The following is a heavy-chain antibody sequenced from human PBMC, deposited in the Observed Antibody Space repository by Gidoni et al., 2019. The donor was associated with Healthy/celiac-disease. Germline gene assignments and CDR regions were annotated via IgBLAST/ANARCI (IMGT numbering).Heavy chain of an antibody. J-gene: IGHJ5*02. D-gene: IGHD2-2*02. V-gene: IGHV1-69*01. CDR1: GGTFSSYA. CDR2: IIPIFGTA. CDR3: ARNVVPAAIGCWFDP. Sequence: QVQLLQSGAVVKTPGSSLKVSCKAAGGTFSSYAISWLRQAPGQGLEWMGGIIPIFGTANYAQKFQGRVTITADESKRTAYMELSSLRSEDTAVYYCARNVVPAAIGCWFDPWGQGTLVTVSS.